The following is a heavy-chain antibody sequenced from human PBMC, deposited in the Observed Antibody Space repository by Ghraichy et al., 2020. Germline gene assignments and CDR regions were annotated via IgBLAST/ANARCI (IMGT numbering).Heavy chain of an antibody. V-gene: IGHV4-34*01. CDR3: ARVGYYYYDSSGYYGLDY. CDR2: INHSGST. Sequence: SQTLSLTCAVYGGSFSGYYWSWIRQPPGKGLEWIGEINHSGSTNYNPSLKSRVTISVDTSKNQFSLKLSSVTAADTAVYYCARVGYYYYDSSGYYGLDYWGQGTLVTVSS. CDR1: GGSFSGYY. D-gene: IGHD3-22*01. J-gene: IGHJ4*02.